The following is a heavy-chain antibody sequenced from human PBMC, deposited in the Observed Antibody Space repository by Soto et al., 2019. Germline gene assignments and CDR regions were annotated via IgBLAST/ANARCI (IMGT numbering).Heavy chain of an antibody. V-gene: IGHV1-3*05. Sequence: QVQLVQSGAEEKKPGASVKVSCKASGYTFTSYAMHWVRQAPGQRLEWMGWINAGNGNTKYSQKFQGRVTITRDTSASTANMELSSLRSEDTAVYYCAAGCSGGSCYSLGYYYGMDVWGQGTTVTVSS. CDR2: INAGNGNT. CDR3: AAGCSGGSCYSLGYYYGMDV. D-gene: IGHD2-15*01. J-gene: IGHJ6*02. CDR1: GYTFTSYA.